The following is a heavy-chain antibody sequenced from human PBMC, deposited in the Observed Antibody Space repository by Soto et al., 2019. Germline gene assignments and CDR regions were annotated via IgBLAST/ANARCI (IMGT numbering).Heavy chain of an antibody. Sequence: PGGSLRLSCAASGFTFSDYYMSWFRQAPGKGLEWVSYISGSGSTIHDADSVKGRFTISRDNAKNSLYLQMNSLRAEDAALYYCARLGYIDADGPPDYWGQAPLVTVSS. J-gene: IGHJ4*02. V-gene: IGHV3-11*01. CDR1: GFTFSDYY. CDR3: ARLGYIDADGPPDY. CDR2: ISGSGSTI. D-gene: IGHD6-13*01.